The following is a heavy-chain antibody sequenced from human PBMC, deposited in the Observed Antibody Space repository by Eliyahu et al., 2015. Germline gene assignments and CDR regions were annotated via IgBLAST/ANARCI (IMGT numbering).Heavy chain of an antibody. V-gene: IGHV3-9*01. CDR1: GFXFXDYA. Sequence: EVQLVESGGGLVQPGRSLRLSCAASGFXFXDYAXXWVRQAPGKGLEWVSGISWNSGSIGYADSVKGRFTISRDNAKNSLYLQMNSLRAEDTALYYCAKDLRPFDFWSGPVGKRSYGMDVWGQGTTVTVSS. CDR3: AKDLRPFDFWSGPVGKRSYGMDV. J-gene: IGHJ6*02. D-gene: IGHD3-3*01. CDR2: ISWNSGSI.